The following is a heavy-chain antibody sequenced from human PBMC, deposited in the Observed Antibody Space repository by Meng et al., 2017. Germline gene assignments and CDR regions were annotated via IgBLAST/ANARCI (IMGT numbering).Heavy chain of an antibody. CDR1: GYTLRDYS. Sequence: QGQWVRFGSEVKKRGASVKVSCKASGYTLRDYSLHWVRRAPGQGLEWMGRINPKSGDTHYAQRFQGRVIMTGDTSISTAYMELSGLRSDDTAMYYCARDEDISAAGKLFGDYWGQGTLVTVSS. V-gene: IGHV1-2*06. D-gene: IGHD6-13*01. CDR2: INPKSGDT. CDR3: ARDEDISAAGKLFGDY. J-gene: IGHJ4*02.